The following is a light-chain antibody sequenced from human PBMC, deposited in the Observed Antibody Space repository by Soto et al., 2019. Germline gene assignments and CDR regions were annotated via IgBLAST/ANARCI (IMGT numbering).Light chain of an antibody. CDR1: QSISSY. CDR3: QQSYSTPRT. J-gene: IGKJ1*01. Sequence: IQMTQSPSSLSAFVGDSVTVAFRASQSISSYLNWYQQKPGKAPKLLIYAASSLQSGVPSRFSGSGSGTDFTLTISSLQPEDFATYYCQQSYSTPRTFGQGTKVDIK. V-gene: IGKV1-39*01. CDR2: AAS.